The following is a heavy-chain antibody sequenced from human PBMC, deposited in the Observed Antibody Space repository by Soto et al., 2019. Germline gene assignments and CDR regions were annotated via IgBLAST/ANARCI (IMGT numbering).Heavy chain of an antibody. J-gene: IGHJ6*03. CDR1: GFTFSSYA. D-gene: IGHD3-10*01. V-gene: IGHV3-23*01. CDR2: ISGSGGST. CDR3: AKGTYGSGSYFITYYYMDV. Sequence: GGSLRLSCAASGFTFSSYAMSWVRQAPGKGLEWVSAISGSGGSTYYADSVKGRFTISRDNSKNTLYLQMNSLRAEDTAVYYCAKGTYGSGSYFITYYYMDVWGKGTTVTVSS.